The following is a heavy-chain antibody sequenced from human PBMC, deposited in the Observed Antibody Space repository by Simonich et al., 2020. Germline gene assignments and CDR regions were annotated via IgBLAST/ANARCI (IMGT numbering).Heavy chain of an antibody. Sequence: QVQLVQSGAEVKKPGASVKVSCKASGYTFTGYYMHWVRPAPGQGLEWMDWINPNSGGTNYAQKLQGRCTMTRDTSISTAYMELSRLRSDDTAVYYCARGALTGDYYYMDVWGKGTTVTVSS. CDR2: INPNSGGT. D-gene: IGHD7-27*01. V-gene: IGHV1-2*02. CDR3: ARGALTGDYYYMDV. J-gene: IGHJ6*03. CDR1: GYTFTGYY.